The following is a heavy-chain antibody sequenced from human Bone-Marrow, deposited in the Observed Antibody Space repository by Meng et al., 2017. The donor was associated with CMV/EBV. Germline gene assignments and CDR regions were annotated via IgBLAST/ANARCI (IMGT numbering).Heavy chain of an antibody. CDR3: ARQGWAAADYFDR. V-gene: IGHV4-61*01. Sequence: SGGSVTIDSYYWSWIRQPPGKGLEWIGYIYYSGSTDYNPSLKSRVTISADTSKNQFSLNLTSVTAADTAVYYCARQGWAAADYFDRWGQGTLVTVSS. CDR1: GGSVTIDSYY. CDR2: IYYSGST. J-gene: IGHJ4*02. D-gene: IGHD6-13*01.